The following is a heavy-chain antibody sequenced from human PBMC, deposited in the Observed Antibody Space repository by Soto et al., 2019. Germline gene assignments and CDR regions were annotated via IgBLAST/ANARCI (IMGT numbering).Heavy chain of an antibody. D-gene: IGHD3-3*01. Sequence: SQTISLTCAISGDSVANNRATWNWIRQSPSGGLEWLGRTYYRSKWISDYAMSVKSRISINPDTSKNLISLHLNSVTPEDTAVYYCVRDPPDFNSWTDFWGPGPPLT. CDR3: VRDPPDFNSWTDF. V-gene: IGHV6-1*01. CDR1: GDSVANNRAT. CDR2: TYYRSKWIS. J-gene: IGHJ4*02.